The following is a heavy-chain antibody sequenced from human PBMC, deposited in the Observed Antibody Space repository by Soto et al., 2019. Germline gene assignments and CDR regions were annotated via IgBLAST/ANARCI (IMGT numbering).Heavy chain of an antibody. CDR2: IYYSGST. Sequence: PSETLSLTCTVSGGSISSSSYYWGWIRQPPGKGLEWIGSIYYSGSTYYNPSLKSRVTISVDTSKNQFSLKLSSVTAADTAVYYCARQNQEDMIVVVTFRFDYWGQGTLVTVSS. CDR3: ARQNQEDMIVVVTFRFDY. D-gene: IGHD3-22*01. J-gene: IGHJ4*02. V-gene: IGHV4-39*01. CDR1: GGSISSSSYY.